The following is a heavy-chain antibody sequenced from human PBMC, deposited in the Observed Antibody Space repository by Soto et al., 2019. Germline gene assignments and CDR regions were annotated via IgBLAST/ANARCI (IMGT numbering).Heavy chain of an antibody. CDR2: ISSSSSYI. CDR3: ARENPRYSRHPLDP. V-gene: IGHV3-21*01. D-gene: IGHD6-13*01. Sequence: GGSLRLSCAASGFTFSSYSMNWVRQAPGKGLEWVSSISSSSSYIYYADSVKGRFTISRDNAKNSLYLQMNSLRAEDTAVYYCARENPRYSRHPLDPWGQGTLVTVSS. J-gene: IGHJ5*02. CDR1: GFTFSSYS.